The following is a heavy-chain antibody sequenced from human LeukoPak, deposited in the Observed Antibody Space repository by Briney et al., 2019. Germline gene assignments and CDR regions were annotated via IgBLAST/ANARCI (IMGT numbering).Heavy chain of an antibody. CDR2: IYTSGST. D-gene: IGHD5-12*01. CDR1: GGSISSYY. Sequence: PSETLSLTCTVSGGSISSYYWSWIRQPAGKGLEWLGRIYTSGSTNYNPSLKSRVTMSVDTSKNQFSLKLSSVTAADTAVYYCARVQATKRGHAFDIWGQGTMVTVSS. CDR3: ARVQATKRGHAFDI. J-gene: IGHJ3*02. V-gene: IGHV4-4*07.